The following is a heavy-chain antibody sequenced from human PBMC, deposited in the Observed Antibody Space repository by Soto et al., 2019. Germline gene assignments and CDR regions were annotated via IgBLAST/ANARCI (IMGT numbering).Heavy chain of an antibody. CDR2: ISTSGDAT. J-gene: IGHJ3*01. Sequence: EVQLVESGGGLVKPGGSLRLSCAASGFTFSPYTLNWVRQAPGKGLEWVSSISTSGDATYYEDSVRGRFTISRDNARAALYLQMDSLRVEDTAMYYCTRDGEPLWGQGTMVRVSS. CDR3: TRDGEPL. V-gene: IGHV3-21*01. D-gene: IGHD3-3*01. CDR1: GFTFSPYT.